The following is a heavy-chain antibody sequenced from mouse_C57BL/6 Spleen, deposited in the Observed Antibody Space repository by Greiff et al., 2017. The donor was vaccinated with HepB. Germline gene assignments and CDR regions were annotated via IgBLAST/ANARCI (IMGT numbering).Heavy chain of an antibody. Sequence: EVKLVESEGGLVQPGRSMKLSCTASGFTFSDYYMAWVRQVPEKGLEWVANINYDGSSTYYLDSLKSRFIISRDNAKNILYLQMSSLKSEDTATYYCARALYGSFYAMDYWGQGTSVTVSS. CDR1: GFTFSDYY. D-gene: IGHD1-1*01. CDR3: ARALYGSFYAMDY. CDR2: INYDGSST. V-gene: IGHV5-16*01. J-gene: IGHJ4*01.